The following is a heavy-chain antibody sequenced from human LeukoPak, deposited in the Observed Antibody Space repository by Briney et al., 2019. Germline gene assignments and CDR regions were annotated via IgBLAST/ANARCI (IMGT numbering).Heavy chain of an antibody. D-gene: IGHD5-18*01. V-gene: IGHV3-23*01. J-gene: IGHJ4*02. CDR2: IGGSGTSA. Sequence: PGGSLRLSCAASGFTVSTNYMSWVRQAPGKGLEWVSAIGGSGTSAYYADSLKGRFTISRDNSKNTLYLQVNSLRAEDTAVYYCAKDDSAYSYASFDYWGQGTLVTVSS. CDR3: AKDDSAYSYASFDY. CDR1: GFTVSTNY.